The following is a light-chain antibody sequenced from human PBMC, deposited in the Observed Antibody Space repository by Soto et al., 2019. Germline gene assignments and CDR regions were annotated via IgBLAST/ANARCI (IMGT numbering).Light chain of an antibody. Sequence: EIVLTQSPGTLSLSPGERATLSCRASQRVSSNYVAWFQQKTGQAPRLLIHGASERATGIPDRFSGSGSGTDFTLTISGLEPEDFAVYYCQQYGRSPWTFGQGTKVDIK. CDR3: QQYGRSPWT. V-gene: IGKV3-20*01. CDR1: QRVSSNY. CDR2: GAS. J-gene: IGKJ1*01.